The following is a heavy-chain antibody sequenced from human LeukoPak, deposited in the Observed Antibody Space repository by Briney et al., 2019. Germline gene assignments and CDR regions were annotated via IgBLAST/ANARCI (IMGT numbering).Heavy chain of an antibody. CDR3: ARHDGGVLGYCSRSCCYTNYFDN. V-gene: IGHV5-51*01. Sequence: GESLKISCKGSGYNFSNYWIAWVRQMPGKGLEWMGIIYPGDSDTRYSPSFQGQVTISADKSISTAYLQWSSLKASDTAMYYWARHDGGVLGYCSRSCCYTNYFDNWGQGTLVAVSS. J-gene: IGHJ4*02. D-gene: IGHD2-2*02. CDR1: GYNFSNYW. CDR2: IYPGDSDT.